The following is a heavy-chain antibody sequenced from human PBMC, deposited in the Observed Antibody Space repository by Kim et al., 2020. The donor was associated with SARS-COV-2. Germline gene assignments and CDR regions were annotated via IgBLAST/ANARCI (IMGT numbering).Heavy chain of an antibody. V-gene: IGHV5-10-1*01. CDR2: IDPSDSYT. CDR1: GYSFTSYW. D-gene: IGHD2-15*01. Sequence: GESLKISCKGSGYSFTSYWISWVRQMPGKGLEWMGRIDPSDSYTNYSPFFQGHVTISADKSISTAYLQWSSLKASDTAMYYCARDAGYCSGGSCAYGMDVWGQGTTVTVSS. J-gene: IGHJ6*02. CDR3: ARDAGYCSGGSCAYGMDV.